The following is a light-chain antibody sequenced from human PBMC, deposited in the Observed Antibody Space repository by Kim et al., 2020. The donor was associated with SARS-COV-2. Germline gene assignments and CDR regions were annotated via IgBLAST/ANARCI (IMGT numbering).Light chain of an antibody. CDR3: QSYDSSLSGWV. CDR2: GNS. J-gene: IGLJ3*02. V-gene: IGLV1-40*01. Sequence: RVTISSPGGSSNIGAVYDVHWYQQLPGTAPKLLIYGNSNRPSGVPDRFSGSKSGTSASLAITGLQAEDEADYYCQSYDSSLSGWVFGGGTQLTVL. CDR1: SSNIGAVYD.